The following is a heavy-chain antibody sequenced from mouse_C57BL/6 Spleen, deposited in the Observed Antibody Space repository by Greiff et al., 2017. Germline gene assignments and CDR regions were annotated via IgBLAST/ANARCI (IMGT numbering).Heavy chain of an antibody. CDR1: GFTFSSYA. J-gene: IGHJ4*01. CDR3: ARDRSNYDAMDY. V-gene: IGHV5-4*01. D-gene: IGHD2-5*01. CDR2: ISDGGSYT. Sequence: DVHLVESGGGLVKPGGSLKLSCAASGFTFSSYAMSWVRQTPEKRLEWVATISDGGSYTYYPDNVKGRFTISRDNAKNNLYLQMSHLKSEDTAMYYCARDRSNYDAMDYWGQGTSVTGSS.